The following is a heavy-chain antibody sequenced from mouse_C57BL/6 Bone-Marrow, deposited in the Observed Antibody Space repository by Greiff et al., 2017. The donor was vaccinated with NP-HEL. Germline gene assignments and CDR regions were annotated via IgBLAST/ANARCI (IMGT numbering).Heavy chain of an antibody. CDR1: GFTFSSYA. V-gene: IGHV5-9-1*02. CDR2: ISSGGDYI. J-gene: IGHJ1*03. CDR3: TRDQGARGYWYFDV. D-gene: IGHD3-2*02. Sequence: VQLKESGEGLVKPGGSLKLSCAASGFTFSSYAMSWVRQTPEKRLEWVAYISSGGDYIYYADTVKGRFTISRDNARNTLYLQMSSLKSEDTAMYYCTRDQGARGYWYFDVWGTGTTVTVSS.